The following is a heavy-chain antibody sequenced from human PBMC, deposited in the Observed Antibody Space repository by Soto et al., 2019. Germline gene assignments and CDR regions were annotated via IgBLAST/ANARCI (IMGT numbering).Heavy chain of an antibody. V-gene: IGHV3-48*02. D-gene: IGHD6-19*01. Sequence: EVQLVESGGGLVQPGGSLRLSCAASGFSFSSHSFNWVRQAPGQGLEWVAYISSRSSLILYADSVRGRFVSSRDNALNSLYLQMNSQRDEDTAIDYCARERGEYDSGWYIDRWGQGTPVTVSS. CDR3: ARERGEYDSGWYIDR. CDR2: ISSRSSLI. CDR1: GFSFSSHS. J-gene: IGHJ5*02.